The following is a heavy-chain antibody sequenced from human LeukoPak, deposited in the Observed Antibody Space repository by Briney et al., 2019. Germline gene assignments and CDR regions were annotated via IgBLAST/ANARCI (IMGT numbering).Heavy chain of an antibody. CDR1: GYTLTELS. CDR2: FDPEDGET. CDR3: ATHGVYSSSEFDY. V-gene: IGHV1-24*01. Sequence: ASVTVSCMVAGYTLTELSMHWVRQAPGKVLEWMGGFDPEDGETIYAQKFQGRVTMTEDTSTDTAYMELSSLRSEDTAVYYCATHGVYSSSEFDYWGQETLVTVSS. J-gene: IGHJ4*02. D-gene: IGHD6-6*01.